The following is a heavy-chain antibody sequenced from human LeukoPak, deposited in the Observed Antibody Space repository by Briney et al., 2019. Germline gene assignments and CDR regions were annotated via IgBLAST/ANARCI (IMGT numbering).Heavy chain of an antibody. CDR1: GYTFTGYY. Sequence: GASVKVSCKASGYTFTGYYMHWVRQAPGQGLEWMGGIIPIFGTANYAQKFQGRVTITADESTSTAYMELSSLRSEDTAVYYCARDRAYYGMDVWGKGTTVTVSS. V-gene: IGHV1-69*13. CDR3: ARDRAYYGMDV. CDR2: IIPIFGTA. J-gene: IGHJ6*04.